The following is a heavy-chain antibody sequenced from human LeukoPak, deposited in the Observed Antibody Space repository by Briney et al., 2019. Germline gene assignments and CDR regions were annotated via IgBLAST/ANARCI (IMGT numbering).Heavy chain of an antibody. CDR1: GGSISSGDYY. D-gene: IGHD3-22*01. J-gene: IGHJ4*02. CDR2: IYYSGST. V-gene: IGHV4-30-4*01. CDR3: ARDSGYYYGNFDY. Sequence: SETLSLTCTVSGGSISSGDYYWSWIRRPPGKGLEWIGYIYYSGSTYYNPSLKSRVTISVDTSKNQFSLKLSSVTAADTAVYYCARDSGYYYGNFDYWGQGTLVTVSS.